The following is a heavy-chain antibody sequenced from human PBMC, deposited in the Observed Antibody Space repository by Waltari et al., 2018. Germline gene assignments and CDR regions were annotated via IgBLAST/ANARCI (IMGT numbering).Heavy chain of an antibody. CDR2: INHSGST. D-gene: IGHD3-16*02. Sequence: QVQLQQWGAGLLKPSETLSLTCAVYGGSFSGYYWSWIRQPPGKGLEWIGEINHSGSTNYNPALKSRVTISVDTSKNQFSLKLSSVTAADTAVYYCARVTIIWGSYRYKGYFDYWGQGTLVTVSS. J-gene: IGHJ4*02. CDR1: GGSFSGYY. V-gene: IGHV4-34*01. CDR3: ARVTIIWGSYRYKGYFDY.